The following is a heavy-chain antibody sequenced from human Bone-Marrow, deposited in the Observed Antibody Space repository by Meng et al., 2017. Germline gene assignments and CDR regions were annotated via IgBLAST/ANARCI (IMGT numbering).Heavy chain of an antibody. D-gene: IGHD3-16*01. CDR3: AREAQGGRPLDL. CDR2: IYPSGVT. Sequence: QGELEGLGPGAVEPSETLVPTFTGSDGSVNNFFWGWVRQPARKGLGWVRRIYPSGVTNYNASLKSRITMSVDTSKNQFSLRLTSVTAADTALYYCAREAQGGRPLDLWGQGTLVTVSS. V-gene: IGHV4-4*07. CDR1: DGSVNNFF. J-gene: IGHJ5*02.